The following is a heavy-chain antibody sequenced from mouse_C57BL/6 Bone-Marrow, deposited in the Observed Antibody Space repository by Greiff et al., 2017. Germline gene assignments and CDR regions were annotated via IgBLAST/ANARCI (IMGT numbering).Heavy chain of an antibody. CDR1: GYTFTSYW. V-gene: IGHV1-64*01. Sequence: VQLQQPGAELVKPGASVKLSCKASGYTFTSYWMNWVKQRPGQGLEWIGMIHPNSGSTNYNEKFQSKATLTVDKSSSTAYMQLSSLTSEDSAVYYCARHYYCRRHYFDYGGQGTTLTVSA. D-gene: IGHD1-1*01. J-gene: IGHJ2*01. CDR2: IHPNSGST. CDR3: ARHYYCRRHYFDY.